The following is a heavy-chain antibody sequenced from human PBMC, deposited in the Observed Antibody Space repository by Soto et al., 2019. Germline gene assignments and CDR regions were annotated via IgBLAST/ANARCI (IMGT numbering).Heavy chain of an antibody. CDR1: GSTVSVYA. Sequence: GAGVKVSGKAAGSTVSVYAISWVRKAPGQGLEWIRTINHSGGSTSYAHRFQGRVTTTRDTSTSTVYVDLSSRRSEDTALYYCARSDSNGWHFDSSGQGTLVTVSS. V-gene: IGHV1-46*01. CDR2: INHSGGST. J-gene: IGHJ4*02. D-gene: IGHD6-19*01. CDR3: ARSDSNGWHFDS.